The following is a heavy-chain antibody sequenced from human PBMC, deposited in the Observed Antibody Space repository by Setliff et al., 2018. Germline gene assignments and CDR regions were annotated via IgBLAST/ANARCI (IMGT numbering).Heavy chain of an antibody. J-gene: IGHJ5*02. CDR2: INTNTGNP. D-gene: IGHD5-12*01. CDR3: ARDLGMATGGWFDP. V-gene: IGHV7-4-1*02. CDR1: GYTFTSYA. Sequence: ASVKVSCKASGYTFTSYAMNWVRQAPGQGLEWMGWINTNTGNPTYAQGFTGRFVFSLDTPVSTAYLQTSSLKAEDTAVYYCARDLGMATGGWFDPWGQGTLVTVSS.